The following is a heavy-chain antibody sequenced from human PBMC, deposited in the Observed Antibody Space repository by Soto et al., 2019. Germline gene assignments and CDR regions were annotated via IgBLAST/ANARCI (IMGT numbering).Heavy chain of an antibody. CDR2: ISGRGGST. V-gene: IGHV3-23*01. J-gene: IGHJ5*02. Sequence: QTGGSLRLSCAASGFTFSSYAMSWVRQAPGKGLEWVSAISGRGGSTYYADSVKGRFTISRDNSKNTLYLQMNSLRAEDTAVYYCAKASDYDILTGRSWFDPWGQGTLVTVSS. D-gene: IGHD3-9*01. CDR3: AKASDYDILTGRSWFDP. CDR1: GFTFSSYA.